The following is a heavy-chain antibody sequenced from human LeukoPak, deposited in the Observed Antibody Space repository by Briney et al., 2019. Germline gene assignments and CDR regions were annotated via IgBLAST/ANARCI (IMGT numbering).Heavy chain of an antibody. CDR3: ASPEQYQLPHFDY. Sequence: ASVKVSCKASGGTFSSYAISWVRQAPGQGLEWVGRIIPILGIANYAQKFQGRVTITADKSTSTAYMELSSLRSEDTAVYYCASPEQYQLPHFDYWGQGTLVTVSS. CDR2: IIPILGIA. CDR1: GGTFSSYA. J-gene: IGHJ4*02. D-gene: IGHD2-2*01. V-gene: IGHV1-69*04.